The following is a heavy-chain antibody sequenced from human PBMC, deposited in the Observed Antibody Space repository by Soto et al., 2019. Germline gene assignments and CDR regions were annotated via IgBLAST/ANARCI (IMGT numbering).Heavy chain of an antibody. J-gene: IGHJ4*02. D-gene: IGHD2-8*01. CDR3: ARQGSNSDFDF. V-gene: IGHV1-2*02. Sequence: QVQLVQSGAEVKKPGASVKVSCKASGYTFTGFYIHWVRQAPGQGLEWVGWINPNNGGTNYAQKFQAGVTMTRDTCITTAYMELSRLTSDDTALYFCARQGSNSDFDFWGQGTLVTVSS. CDR2: INPNNGGT. CDR1: GYTFTGFY.